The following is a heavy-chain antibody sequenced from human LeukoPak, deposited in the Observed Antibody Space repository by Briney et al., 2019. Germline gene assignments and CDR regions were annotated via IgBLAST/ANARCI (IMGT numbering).Heavy chain of an antibody. D-gene: IGHD1-26*01. J-gene: IGHJ4*02. CDR1: GYTFTSYG. CDR2: SSAYNGNT. CDR3: ASHSGSYSYFDY. Sequence: ASVKVSCKASGYTFTSYGISWVRQAPGQGLEWMGWSSAYNGNTNYAQKLQGRVTMTTDTSTSTAYMELRSLRSDDTAVYYCASHSGSYSYFDYWGQGTLVTVSS. V-gene: IGHV1-18*01.